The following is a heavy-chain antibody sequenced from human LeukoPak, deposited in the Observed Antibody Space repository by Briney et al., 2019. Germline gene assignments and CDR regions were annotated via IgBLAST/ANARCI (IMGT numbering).Heavy chain of an antibody. J-gene: IGHJ3*02. CDR1: GFTFNNYW. CDR2: IKQDGSEK. D-gene: IGHD5-12*01. V-gene: IGHV3-7*03. Sequence: GGSLRLSCAASGFTFNNYWMSWVRQAPGKGLEWVANIKQDGSEKYYVDSVKGRFTISRDNPKNSLYLQMNSLRAEDTAVYYCARVGGYAIQDAFDIWGQGTMVTVS. CDR3: ARVGGYAIQDAFDI.